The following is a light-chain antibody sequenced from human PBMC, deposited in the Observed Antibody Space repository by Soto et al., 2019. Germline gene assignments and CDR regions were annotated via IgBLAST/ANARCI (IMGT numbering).Light chain of an antibody. J-gene: IGKJ5*01. CDR3: QQYGSSFIT. Sequence: EIVLTQSPATLSLSPGERATLSCSAIQSVSSYLSWYKKKPGQAPRLLIYGASSRATGIPDRFSGSGSGTDFTLTISRLEPEDFAVYYCQQYGSSFITFGKGTRLEIK. V-gene: IGKV3-20*01. CDR1: QSVSSY. CDR2: GAS.